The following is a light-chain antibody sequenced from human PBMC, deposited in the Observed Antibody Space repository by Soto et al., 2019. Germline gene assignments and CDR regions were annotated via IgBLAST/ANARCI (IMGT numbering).Light chain of an antibody. V-gene: IGLV2-8*01. J-gene: IGLJ2*01. CDR1: SSDIGAYNF. CDR3: SSYAGSNNYVV. Sequence: QSALTQPPSASGWPGQSVSISCTGTSSDIGAYNFVSWYQQHPGKAPRLMIYGVSKRPSGVPDRFSGSKSGNTASLTVSGLQAEDEADYYCSSYAGSNNYVVFGGGTKLTVL. CDR2: GVS.